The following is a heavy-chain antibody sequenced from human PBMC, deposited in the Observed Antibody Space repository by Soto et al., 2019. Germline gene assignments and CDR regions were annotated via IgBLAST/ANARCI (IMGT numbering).Heavy chain of an antibody. Sequence: GGSLRLSCAASGFTFSNAWMSWVRQAPGKGLEWVGRIKSKTDGGTTDYAAPVKGRFTISRDESKNTLYLQMNSLKTEDTAVYYCTTDPELTGGWSLYYMDVWGKGTTVTVSS. D-gene: IGHD7-27*01. CDR2: IKSKTDGGTT. CDR1: GFTFSNAW. CDR3: TTDPELTGGWSLYYMDV. J-gene: IGHJ6*03. V-gene: IGHV3-15*01.